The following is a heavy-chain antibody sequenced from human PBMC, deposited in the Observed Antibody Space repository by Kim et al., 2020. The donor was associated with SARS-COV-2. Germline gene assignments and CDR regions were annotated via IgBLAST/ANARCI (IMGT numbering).Heavy chain of an antibody. CDR3: ARGGGDGSGYYPYYLDY. D-gene: IGHD3-22*01. CDR2: IYHSGST. CDR1: GDSINSSHW. Sequence: SETLSLTFAVSGDSINSSHWWSWVRQPPGKGPEWIGEIYHSGSTNYHPSLKSRITISVDKSKNQLTLKLNSVTAADTAVYYCARGGGDGSGYYPYYLDYWSQGILVTVSS. V-gene: IGHV4-4*02. J-gene: IGHJ4*02.